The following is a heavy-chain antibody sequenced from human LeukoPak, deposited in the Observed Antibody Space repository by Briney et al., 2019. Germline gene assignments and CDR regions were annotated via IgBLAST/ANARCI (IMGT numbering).Heavy chain of an antibody. J-gene: IGHJ4*02. Sequence: PGGSLRLSCAASGFTFSDYYMSWIRQAPGKGLEWVSYISSSGSTIYYADSVKGRFTISRDNAKNSLYLQMNSLRAEDTALYYCAKAISYDRSYFRVDYWGQGTLVTVSA. V-gene: IGHV3-11*01. CDR3: AKAISYDRSYFRVDY. CDR2: ISSSGSTI. D-gene: IGHD3-22*01. CDR1: GFTFSDYY.